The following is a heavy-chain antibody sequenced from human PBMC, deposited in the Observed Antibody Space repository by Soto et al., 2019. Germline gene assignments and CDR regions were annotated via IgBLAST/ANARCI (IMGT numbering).Heavy chain of an antibody. J-gene: IGHJ6*02. CDR2: IIPIFGTA. CDR3: ARAMRSGRADYYYGMDV. CDR1: GGTFSSYA. V-gene: IGHV1-69*13. Sequence: SVKVSCKASGGTFSSYAISWVRQAPGRGLEWMGGIIPIFGTANYAQKFQGRVTITADESTSTAYMELSSLRSEDTAVYYCARAMRSGRADYYYGMDVWGQGTTVTVSS.